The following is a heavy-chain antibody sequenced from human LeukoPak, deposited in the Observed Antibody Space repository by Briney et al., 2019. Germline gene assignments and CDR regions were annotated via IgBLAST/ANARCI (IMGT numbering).Heavy chain of an antibody. CDR3: ARAKRYYDSSGSSSYYFDY. J-gene: IGHJ4*02. CDR2: IYSGGST. V-gene: IGHV3-53*01. CDR1: GFTVSSNY. Sequence: PGGSLRLSCAASGFTVSSNYMSWVRQAPGKGLEWVSVIYSGGSTYYADSVKGRFTISRDNAKNSLYLQMNSLRAEDTAVYYCARAKRYYDSSGSSSYYFDYWGQGTLVTVSS. D-gene: IGHD3-22*01.